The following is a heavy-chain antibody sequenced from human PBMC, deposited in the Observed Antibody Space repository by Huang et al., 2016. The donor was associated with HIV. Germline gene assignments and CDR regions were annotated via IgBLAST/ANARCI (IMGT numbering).Heavy chain of an antibody. CDR2: VNDSGNT. V-gene: IGHV4-34*02. Sequence: QMQLQQRGAGLLKPSETLSLTCGVSGGSFTGNYLTWIRQAPGKGLEWIGEVNDSGNTNYNPSLNGRVTISLDKSNRELSLNLGSVTAADTAVYYCARQWTILEWLLGLDVWGQGTTVSVSS. D-gene: IGHD3-3*01. CDR1: GGSFTGNY. CDR3: ARQWTILEWLLGLDV. J-gene: IGHJ6*02.